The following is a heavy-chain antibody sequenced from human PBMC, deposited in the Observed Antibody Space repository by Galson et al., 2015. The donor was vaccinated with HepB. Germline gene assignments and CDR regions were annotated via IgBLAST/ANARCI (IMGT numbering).Heavy chain of an antibody. J-gene: IGHJ6*02. CDR2: IDPSDSYT. Sequence: QSGAEVKKPGESLRISCKGSGYSFTSYWISWVRQMPGKGLEWMGRIDPSDSYTNYSPSFQGHVTISADKSISTAYLQWSSLKASDTAMYYCARRERHTVAYYYYGMDVWGQGTTVTVSS. V-gene: IGHV5-10-1*01. CDR1: GYSFTSYW. CDR3: ARRERHTVAYYYYGMDV. D-gene: IGHD4-23*01.